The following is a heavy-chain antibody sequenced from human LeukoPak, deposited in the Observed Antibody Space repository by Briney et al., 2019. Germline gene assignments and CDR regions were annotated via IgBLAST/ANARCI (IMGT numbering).Heavy chain of an antibody. V-gene: IGHV3-20*04. D-gene: IGHD2-15*01. Sequence: GGSLRLSCAASGFTFDDNGMSSFRQAPGKGLEWVSGINWNGGSTGYADSVKGRFTISRDNAKNSLYLQMNSLRAEDTALYYCARLGPLGYCSGGSCYSSFEDYWGQGTLVTVSS. CDR1: GFTFDDNG. J-gene: IGHJ4*02. CDR2: INWNGGST. CDR3: ARLGPLGYCSGGSCYSSFEDY.